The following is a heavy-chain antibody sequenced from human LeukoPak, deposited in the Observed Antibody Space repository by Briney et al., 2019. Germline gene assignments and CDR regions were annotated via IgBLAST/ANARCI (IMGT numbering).Heavy chain of an antibody. CDR2: INPNSGGT. CDR3: ARGGYSGYDFRGRDY. CDR1: GYTFTAYY. J-gene: IGHJ4*02. Sequence: ASVKVSCKASGYTFTAYYMHWVRQAPGQGLEWMGWINPNSGGTNYAQKFQGRVTMTRDTSISTAYMELSRLRSDDTAVYYCARGGYSGYDFRGRDYWGQGTLVTVSS. D-gene: IGHD5-12*01. V-gene: IGHV1-2*02.